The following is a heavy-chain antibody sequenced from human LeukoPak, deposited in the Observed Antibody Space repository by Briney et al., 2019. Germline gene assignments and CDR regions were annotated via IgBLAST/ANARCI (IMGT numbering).Heavy chain of an antibody. CDR2: IYHSGST. CDR3: ARGRLGYCSSTSCYIHYYYGMDV. Sequence: SETLSLTCAVSGVSISSGGYSWSWLRQPPGKGLEWIGYIYHSGSTYYNPSLKSRVTISVDRSKNQFSLKLSSVTAADTAVYYCARGRLGYCSSTSCYIHYYYGMDVWGQGTTVTVSS. D-gene: IGHD2-2*01. CDR1: GVSISSGGYS. V-gene: IGHV4-30-2*01. J-gene: IGHJ6*02.